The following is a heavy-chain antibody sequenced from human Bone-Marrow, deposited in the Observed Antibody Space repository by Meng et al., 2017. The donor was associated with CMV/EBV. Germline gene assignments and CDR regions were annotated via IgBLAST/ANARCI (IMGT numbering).Heavy chain of an antibody. V-gene: IGHV3-21*06. CDR1: GFTFSTNS. Sequence: GGSLRLSCAASGFTFSTNSMNWVRQAPGKALEWVSSISSGSDYIYCPDSVRGRFTVSRDNAKNLMYLQMNSLRAEDTAVYYCARDRVSGGDVFDIWGQGTMVTVSS. J-gene: IGHJ3*02. CDR3: ARDRVSGGDVFDI. D-gene: IGHD2-8*01. CDR2: ISSGSDYI.